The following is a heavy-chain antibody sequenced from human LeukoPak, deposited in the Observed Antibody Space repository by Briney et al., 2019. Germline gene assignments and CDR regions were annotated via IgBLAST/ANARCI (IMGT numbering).Heavy chain of an antibody. Sequence: ASVKVSCKAFGFSLTNNYMHWVRQASGQGLEWMGYMRPTDAYTGYAPKFQGRVTVTRDTSTNTLYMELSSLGSDDTAVYYCVREGAVALKHFDLWGQGTLLTVSS. V-gene: IGHV1-46*01. J-gene: IGHJ4*02. CDR1: GFSLTNNY. CDR2: MRPTDAYT. CDR3: VREGAVALKHFDL. D-gene: IGHD6-19*01.